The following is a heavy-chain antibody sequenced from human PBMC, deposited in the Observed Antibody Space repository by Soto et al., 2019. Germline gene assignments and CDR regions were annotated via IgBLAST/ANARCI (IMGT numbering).Heavy chain of an antibody. J-gene: IGHJ4*02. CDR1: GGTLSSHA. D-gene: IGHD6-13*01. Sequence: SVKVSCKASGGTLSSHAISWVRQPPGQGLEWMGGIIPIFGTANYAQKFQGRVTITADESTSTAYMELSSLRSEDTAVYYCAKALSGSRSWYCYWGQGTLDTVSS. V-gene: IGHV1-69*13. CDR2: IIPIFGTA. CDR3: AKALSGSRSWYCY.